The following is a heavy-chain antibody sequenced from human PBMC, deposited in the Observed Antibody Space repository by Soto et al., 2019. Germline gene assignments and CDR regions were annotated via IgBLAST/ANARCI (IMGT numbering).Heavy chain of an antibody. CDR3: AQFNDILTGFDY. J-gene: IGHJ4*02. CDR1: GFSLSNARIG. Sequence: QVTLKESGPVLVKPTETLTLTCTVSGFSLSNARIGVSWIRQPPEKPREWLAHIFSSDEKSSSTSLKSRSAISKDTSKSQVGLTITNLDPVDTATYYCAQFNDILTGFDYWGQGTLVTVSS. V-gene: IGHV2-26*01. D-gene: IGHD3-9*01. CDR2: IFSSDEK.